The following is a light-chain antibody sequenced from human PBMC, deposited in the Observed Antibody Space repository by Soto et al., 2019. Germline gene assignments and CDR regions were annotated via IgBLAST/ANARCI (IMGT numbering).Light chain of an antibody. CDR1: SSNIGAGYD. Sequence: VLTQPPSVSGAPGQRFTICCTLSSSNIGAGYDVHWYQQLPGTAPKVLIYGNSNRPSGVPDRLSGSKSGTSASLAITGLQAEDEADYYCQSYDSSLSGYVFGTGTKVTVL. CDR2: GNS. J-gene: IGLJ1*01. CDR3: QSYDSSLSGYV. V-gene: IGLV1-40*01.